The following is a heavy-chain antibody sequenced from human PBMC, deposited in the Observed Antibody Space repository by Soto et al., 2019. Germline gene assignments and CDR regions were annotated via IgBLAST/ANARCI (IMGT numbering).Heavy chain of an antibody. Sequence: QVQLQESGPGLVKPSQTLSLTCTVSGGSISSGDYYWSWIRQPPGKGLELIGYIYHGGSTHYNPSLRSRVIISADTSKNQFSLKLSSVTAADTAVYYCARAEMATIPFDYWGQGTLVTVSS. D-gene: IGHD5-12*01. CDR1: GGSISSGDYY. CDR2: IYHGGST. CDR3: ARAEMATIPFDY. J-gene: IGHJ4*02. V-gene: IGHV4-30-4*01.